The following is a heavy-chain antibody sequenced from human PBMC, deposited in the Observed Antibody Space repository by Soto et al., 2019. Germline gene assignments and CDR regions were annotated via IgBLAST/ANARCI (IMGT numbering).Heavy chain of an antibody. D-gene: IGHD4-4*01. Sequence: GGSLRLSCAASGFTFSDYYMSWIRQAPGKGLEWVSYISSSGSTIYYADSVKGRFTISRDNAKNSLYLQMNSLRAEDTAVYYCARVAVTPTSYALDIWGQGTIVTDSS. V-gene: IGHV3-11*01. CDR1: GFTFSDYY. CDR2: ISSSGSTI. CDR3: ARVAVTPTSYALDI. J-gene: IGHJ3*02.